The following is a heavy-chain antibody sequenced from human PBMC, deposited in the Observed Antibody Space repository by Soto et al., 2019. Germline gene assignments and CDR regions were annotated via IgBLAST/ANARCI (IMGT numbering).Heavy chain of an antibody. CDR3: ARGRATVTHGGYYYYGMDV. Sequence: TLSLTCTVSGGSISSGGYYWSWSRQHPGKGLEWIGYIYYSGSTYYNPSLKSRVTISVDTSKNQFSLKLSSVTAADTAVYYCARGRATVTHGGYYYYGMDVWGQGTTVTVSS. CDR2: IYYSGST. J-gene: IGHJ6*02. CDR1: GGSISSGGYY. D-gene: IGHD4-4*01. V-gene: IGHV4-31*03.